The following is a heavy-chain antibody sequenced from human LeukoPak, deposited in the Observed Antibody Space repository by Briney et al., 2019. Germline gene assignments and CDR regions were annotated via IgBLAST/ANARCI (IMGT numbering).Heavy chain of an antibody. V-gene: IGHV4-59*12. J-gene: IGHJ4*02. CDR2: IYYSGST. Sequence: SETLSLTCTVSSASISTYYWSWIRQPPGKGLEWIGSIYYSGSTYYNPSLKSRVTISVDTSKNQFSLKLSSVTAADTAVYYCARDVGATDYWGQGTLVTVSS. D-gene: IGHD1-26*01. CDR1: SASISTYY. CDR3: ARDVGATDY.